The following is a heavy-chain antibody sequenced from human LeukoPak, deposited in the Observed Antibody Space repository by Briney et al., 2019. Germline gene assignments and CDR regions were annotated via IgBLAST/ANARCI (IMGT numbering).Heavy chain of an antibody. V-gene: IGHV3-64D*06. D-gene: IGHD2-21*01. Sequence: PGGSLRLSCSASGFTFSSYAMHWVRQAPGKGLEYVSAISSNGGSTYYADSVKGRFTISRDNSKNTLYLQMSSLRAEDTAVYYCVSQLYSERIQHWGQGTLVTVSS. J-gene: IGHJ1*01. CDR1: GFTFSSYA. CDR3: VSQLYSERIQH. CDR2: ISSNGGST.